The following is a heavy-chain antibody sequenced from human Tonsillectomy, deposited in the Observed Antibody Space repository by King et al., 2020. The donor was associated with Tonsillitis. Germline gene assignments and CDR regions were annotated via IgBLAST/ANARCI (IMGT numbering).Heavy chain of an antibody. J-gene: IGHJ4*02. V-gene: IGHV3-21*01. Sequence: EVQLVESGGGLVKPGGSLRLSCAASGFTFSDYTMNWVRQAPGRGLEWVSSISSTSRYIYYADSVKGRFTISRDNAKNSLYLQMNSLRAEDTALYYCVRDRLSGDCWGQGTLVTVSS. CDR1: GFTFSDYT. D-gene: IGHD2-21*02. CDR2: ISSTSRYI. CDR3: VRDRLSGDC.